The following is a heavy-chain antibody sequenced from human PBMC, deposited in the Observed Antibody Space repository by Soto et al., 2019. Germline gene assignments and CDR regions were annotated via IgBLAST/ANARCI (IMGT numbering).Heavy chain of an antibody. V-gene: IGHV4-39*01. CDR2: IYYSAST. Sequence: SETLSLTCTVSGGSISSSAYYWGWIRQPPGKGLEWIGSIYYSASTYYNPSLKSRVSISVATSKSQFSLKSKSVTAADTAVYYCATGRRGLNFFDYRGQGALGTGSS. CDR3: ATGRRGLNFFDY. CDR1: GGSISSSAYY. D-gene: IGHD3-10*01. J-gene: IGHJ4*02.